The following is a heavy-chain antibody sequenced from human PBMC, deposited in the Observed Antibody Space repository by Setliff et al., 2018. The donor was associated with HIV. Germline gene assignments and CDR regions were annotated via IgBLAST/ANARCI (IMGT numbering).Heavy chain of an antibody. CDR3: ARDLRNSNTLFGVLNFVFDL. Sequence: GASVKVSCKASGYTLSSHYTHWVRQAPGHRPEWVGWINPQTGGTNFAQKFQGRITMTSDTSVNTVFIELSRLKSDDTALYYCARDLRNSNTLFGVLNFVFDLWGQGTLVTVSS. V-gene: IGHV1-2*02. CDR1: GYTLSSHY. D-gene: IGHD3-3*01. J-gene: IGHJ4*02. CDR2: INPQTGGT.